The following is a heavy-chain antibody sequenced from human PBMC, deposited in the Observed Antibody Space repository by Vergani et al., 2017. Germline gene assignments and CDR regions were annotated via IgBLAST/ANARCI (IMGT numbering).Heavy chain of an antibody. Sequence: QVQLQESGPGLVKPSQTLSLTCTVSGGSISSYDWSWIRQPPGKGLEWIGYIYYSGSTNYNPSLKSRVTISVDTSKNQFSLKLSSVTAADTAVYYCARLYIGACDPWGQGTLVTVSS. CDR1: GGSISSYD. D-gene: IGHD5-12*01. V-gene: IGHV4-59*01. CDR2: IYYSGST. CDR3: ARLYIGACDP. J-gene: IGHJ5*02.